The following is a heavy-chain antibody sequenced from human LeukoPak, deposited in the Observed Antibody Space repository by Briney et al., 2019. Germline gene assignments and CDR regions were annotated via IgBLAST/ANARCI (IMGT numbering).Heavy chain of an antibody. CDR1: GFTFSSYS. V-gene: IGHV3-21*01. CDR3: ARDHDDSGNYDFWSCYYRGTNAFDI. CDR2: ISSSSSYI. Sequence: VGSLRLSCAASGFTFSSYSMNWVRQAPGKGLEWVSSISSSSSYIYYANSVKGRFTISRDNAKNSLYLQMNSLRAEDTAVYYCARDHDDSGNYDFWSCYYRGTNAFDIRGQGTMVTVSS. D-gene: IGHD3-3*01. J-gene: IGHJ3*02.